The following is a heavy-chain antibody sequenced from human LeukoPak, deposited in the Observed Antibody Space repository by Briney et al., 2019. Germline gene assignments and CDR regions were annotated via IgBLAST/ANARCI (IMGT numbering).Heavy chain of an antibody. Sequence: PSETLSLTCGVSSGSVSSTNWWTWIRQPPGKGLEWIGEVHLDGRTNFNPSLKSRLTMSVDLSENHVSLKLTSVTAADTAVYYCAREGGFYRPLDYSGQGTLVTVSS. D-gene: IGHD6-25*01. V-gene: IGHV4-4*02. CDR3: AREGGFYRPLDY. J-gene: IGHJ4*02. CDR1: SGSVSSTNW. CDR2: VHLDGRT.